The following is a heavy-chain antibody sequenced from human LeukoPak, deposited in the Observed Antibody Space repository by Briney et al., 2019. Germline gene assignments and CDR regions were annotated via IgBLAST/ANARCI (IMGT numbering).Heavy chain of an antibody. V-gene: IGHV4-31*03. Sequence: PSETLSLTCTVSGGSISSGSYYWSWIRQHPGKGLEWIGYIYYSGSTYYNPSLKSRVTISVDTSKNRFSLKLSSVTAADTAVYYCAREGYCSSTSCYDYWGQGTLVTVSS. CDR3: AREGYCSSTSCYDY. CDR1: GGSISSGSYY. J-gene: IGHJ4*02. D-gene: IGHD2-2*01. CDR2: IYYSGST.